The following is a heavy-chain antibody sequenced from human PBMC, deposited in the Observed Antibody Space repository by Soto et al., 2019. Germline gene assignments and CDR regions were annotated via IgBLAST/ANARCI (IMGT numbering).Heavy chain of an antibody. CDR3: VRDRGYNAFDY. Sequence: PGGSLRLSCAASGFTFSTSWMNWVRQAPGKGLEWVAGIKEDGSEKYYVDSVKGRFTISKDNAENSLELHMNRLRVEDTAVYYCVRDRGYNAFDYWCLGTLVAVST. V-gene: IGHV3-7*01. CDR1: GFTFSTSW. J-gene: IGHJ4*02. CDR2: IKEDGSEK. D-gene: IGHD5-18*01.